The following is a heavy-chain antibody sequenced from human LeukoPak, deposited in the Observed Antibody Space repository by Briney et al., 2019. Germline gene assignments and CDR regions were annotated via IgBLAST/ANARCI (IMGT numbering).Heavy chain of an antibody. D-gene: IGHD4-11*01. V-gene: IGHV3-30*02. CDR3: AKVGDSNDHYYYMDV. CDR2: IRYDGSNK. J-gene: IGHJ6*03. Sequence: GESLRISCATSGFNFSFYGMHWVRPAPGKGLDLVAFIRYDGSNKYYADSVKGRFTISRDNSKNTLYLQMNSLRAEDTAVYYCAKVGDSNDHYYYMDVWGKGTTVTVPS. CDR1: GFNFSFYG.